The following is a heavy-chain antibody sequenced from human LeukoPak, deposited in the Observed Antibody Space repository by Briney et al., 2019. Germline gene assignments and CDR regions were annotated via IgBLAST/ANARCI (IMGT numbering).Heavy chain of an antibody. Sequence: GGSLRLSCAASGFTFSSYGMHWVRQAPGKGLEWVAVISYDGSNKYYADSVKGRFTISRDNSKNTLYLQMNSLRAEDTAVYYCAKETQERQWELLLGVPNSYNWFDPWGQGTLVTVSS. CDR2: ISYDGSNK. J-gene: IGHJ5*02. CDR3: AKETQERQWELLLGVPNSYNWFDP. D-gene: IGHD1-26*01. V-gene: IGHV3-30*18. CDR1: GFTFSSYG.